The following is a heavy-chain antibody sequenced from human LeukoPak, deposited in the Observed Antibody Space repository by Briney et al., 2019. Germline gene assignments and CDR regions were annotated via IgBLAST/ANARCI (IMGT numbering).Heavy chain of an antibody. CDR2: ISSSSSTI. D-gene: IGHD3-10*01. V-gene: IGHV3-48*04. Sequence: GGSLRLSCAASGFTFSSYSMNWVRQAPGKGLEWVSYISSSSSTIYYADSVKGRFAISRDNAKNSLYLQMNSLRAEDTAVYYCASLWFGEGWFDPWGQGTLVTVSS. CDR3: ASLWFGEGWFDP. J-gene: IGHJ5*02. CDR1: GFTFSSYS.